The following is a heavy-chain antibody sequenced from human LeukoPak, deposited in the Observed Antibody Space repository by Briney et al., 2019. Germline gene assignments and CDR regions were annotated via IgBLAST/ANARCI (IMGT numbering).Heavy chain of an antibody. CDR3: ASLGVKGIGLDY. D-gene: IGHD2-15*01. CDR2: ISYDGSNK. CDR1: GFSFSTYS. V-gene: IGHV3-30*03. Sequence: PGGSLRLSCAASGFSFSTYSMHWVRQAPGKGLEWVSVISYDGSNKYYADSAEGRFTISRDNSKDTLFLQMNSLRTEDTAVYYCASLGVKGIGLDYWGQGALVTVSS. J-gene: IGHJ4*02.